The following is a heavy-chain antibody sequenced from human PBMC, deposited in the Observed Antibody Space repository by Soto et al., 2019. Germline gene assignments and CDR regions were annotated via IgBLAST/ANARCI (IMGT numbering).Heavy chain of an antibody. CDR2: ISGSGGGA. Sequence: PGGSLRLSCVASGFTFRNYAMSRVRQAPGKXLEWISGISGSGGGAYNADSVKGRFAISRDNSKNTLYLQMNSLRAEDTAVYYCAKEGGDFWSGYYIHYGMDVWGQGTTVTVSS. J-gene: IGHJ6*02. CDR3: AKEGGDFWSGYYIHYGMDV. V-gene: IGHV3-23*01. D-gene: IGHD3-3*01. CDR1: GFTFRNYA.